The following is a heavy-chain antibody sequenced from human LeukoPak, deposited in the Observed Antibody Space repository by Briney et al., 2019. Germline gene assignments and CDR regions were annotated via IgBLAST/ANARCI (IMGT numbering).Heavy chain of an antibody. V-gene: IGHV3-74*01. CDR3: ARYSSSSGVASYYLDY. D-gene: IGHD6-6*01. CDR2: ISGDGGVT. J-gene: IGHJ4*01. CDR1: GFTLRNYW. Sequence: GGSLRLSCTASGFTLRNYWMHWVRQVPGKRLVWVSRISGDGGVTNYADSVQGRFTISRDNAKNILYLQINSLRSEDTAVYYCARYSSSSGVASYYLDYWGHGTLVTVSS.